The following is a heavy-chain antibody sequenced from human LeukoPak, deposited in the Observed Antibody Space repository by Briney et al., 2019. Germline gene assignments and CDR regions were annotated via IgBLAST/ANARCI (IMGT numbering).Heavy chain of an antibody. CDR3: ARDAFYCSSTSCPKVDY. CDR1: GSSISSGYY. Sequence: SETLSLTCTVSGSSISSGYYWGWLRQPPGKGLEWIGSIYHSGNTYYNPSLKSRVSISVDTSKNQFSLKLSSVTAADTAVYYCARDAFYCSSTSCPKVDYWGQGALVTVSS. J-gene: IGHJ4*02. D-gene: IGHD2-2*01. V-gene: IGHV4-38-2*02. CDR2: IYHSGNT.